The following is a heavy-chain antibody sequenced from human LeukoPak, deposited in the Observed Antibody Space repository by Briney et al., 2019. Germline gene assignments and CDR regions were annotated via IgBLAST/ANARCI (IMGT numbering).Heavy chain of an antibody. J-gene: IGHJ6*02. CDR2: MNPNSGNT. CDR3: ARAATMVQGVIRYYYYYGMDV. D-gene: IGHD3-10*01. CDR1: GYTFTSYD. Sequence: ASVKVSCKASGYTFTSYDINWVRQATGQGLEWMGWMNPNSGNTGYAQKFQGRVTMTRNTSISTAYMELSSLRSEDTAVYYCARAATMVQGVIRYYYYYGMDVWGQGTTVTVSS. V-gene: IGHV1-8*01.